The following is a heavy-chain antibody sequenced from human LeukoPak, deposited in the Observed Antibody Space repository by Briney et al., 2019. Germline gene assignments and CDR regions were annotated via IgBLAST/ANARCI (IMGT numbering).Heavy chain of an antibody. J-gene: IGHJ4*02. CDR3: ARTYYYDSSGYFPFDY. Sequence: ASVKVSCKASGYTFTKYGITWVRQAPGQGLEWMGWISTYNGNTNYAQKLQGRVTMTTDTSTSTAYMELRSLRSDDTAVYYCARTYYYDSSGYFPFDYWGQGTLVTVSS. D-gene: IGHD3-22*01. CDR1: GYTFTKYG. CDR2: ISTYNGNT. V-gene: IGHV1-18*01.